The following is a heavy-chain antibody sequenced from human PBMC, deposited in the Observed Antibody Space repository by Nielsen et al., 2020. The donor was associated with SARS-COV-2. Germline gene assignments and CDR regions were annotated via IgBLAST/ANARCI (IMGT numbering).Heavy chain of an antibody. Sequence: SATLSLTCTVSGGSISSGGYYWIWLRQHPEKGLEWIGYIYYSGSTYYNPSLKSRVTISVDTSKNQFSLKLSSVTAADTAVYYCARESSTIAGRTFDYWGQGTLVTVSS. CDR2: IYYSGST. V-gene: IGHV4-31*03. CDR3: ARESSTIAGRTFDY. D-gene: IGHD5/OR15-5a*01. J-gene: IGHJ4*02. CDR1: GGSISSGGYY.